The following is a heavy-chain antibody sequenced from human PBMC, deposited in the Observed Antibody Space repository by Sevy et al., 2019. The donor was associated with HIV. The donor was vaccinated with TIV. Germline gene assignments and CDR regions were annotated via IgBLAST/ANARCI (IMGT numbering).Heavy chain of an antibody. Sequence: GGSLRLSCAASGFTFSSYAMSWVRQAPGKGLEWVSAISGSGGSTYYADSVKGRFTISRDNSKNTLYLQMNSLRAEDTAVYYCAKDRPNPLFEDTAMGLTDYWGQGTLVTVSS. J-gene: IGHJ4*02. V-gene: IGHV3-23*01. CDR3: AKDRPNPLFEDTAMGLTDY. D-gene: IGHD5-18*01. CDR2: ISGSGGST. CDR1: GFTFSSYA.